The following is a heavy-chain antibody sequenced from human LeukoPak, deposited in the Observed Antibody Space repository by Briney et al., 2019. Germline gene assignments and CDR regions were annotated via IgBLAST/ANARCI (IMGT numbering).Heavy chain of an antibody. J-gene: IGHJ3*02. Sequence: PGGSLRLSCAASGFTFSSYGMSWVRQAPGKGLEWVSAISGSGGSTYYADSEKGRFTISRDNSKNTLYLQMNSLRAEDTAVYYCARGSVGSGYWPRTHDAFDIWGQGTMVTVSS. CDR1: GFTFSSYG. CDR2: ISGSGGST. D-gene: IGHD3-22*01. V-gene: IGHV3-23*01. CDR3: ARGSVGSGYWPRTHDAFDI.